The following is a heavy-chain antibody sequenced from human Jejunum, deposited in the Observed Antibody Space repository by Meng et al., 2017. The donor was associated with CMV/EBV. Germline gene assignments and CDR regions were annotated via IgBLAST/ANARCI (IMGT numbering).Heavy chain of an antibody. CDR1: GGSLSGYY. J-gene: IGHJ5*02. CDR3: ARVRGGFDP. CDR2: IYSTGGT. V-gene: IGHV4-59*01. Sequence: LTCTVSGGSLSGYYWGWIRQPPGKGLGWVGYIYSTGGTNYNPSLESRASIALDRSKSQISLKLTSVTAADTAVYYCARVRGGFDPWGQGTLVTVSS.